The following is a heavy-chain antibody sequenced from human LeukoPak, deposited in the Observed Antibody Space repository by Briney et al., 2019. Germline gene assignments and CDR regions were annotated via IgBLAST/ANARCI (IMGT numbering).Heavy chain of an antibody. D-gene: IGHD3-22*01. Sequence: HPGGSLRLSCAASGFSFSNFWMNWVRQAPGKALEWVANIKQEGTETHYMDSVKGRFTISRDNSKNTLYLQMNSLRAEDTAVYYCAKGAGYYYDSSGYLGGFDYWGQGTLVTVSS. V-gene: IGHV3-7*03. CDR1: GFSFSNFW. CDR2: IKQEGTET. CDR3: AKGAGYYYDSSGYLGGFDY. J-gene: IGHJ4*02.